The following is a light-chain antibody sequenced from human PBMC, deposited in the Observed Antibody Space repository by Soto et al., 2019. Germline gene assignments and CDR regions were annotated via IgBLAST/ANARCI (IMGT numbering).Light chain of an antibody. V-gene: IGLV1-40*01. CDR1: SSNIGAGYD. Sequence: QSMLTQPPSVSGAPGQRVTISCTGISSNIGAGYDVHWYQQLPGTAPKLLIYENNNRPSGVPDRFSGFKSGTSASLAITGLQAEDEADYYCQSYDSSLSGWVFGGGTQLTVL. CDR2: ENN. CDR3: QSYDSSLSGWV. J-gene: IGLJ2*01.